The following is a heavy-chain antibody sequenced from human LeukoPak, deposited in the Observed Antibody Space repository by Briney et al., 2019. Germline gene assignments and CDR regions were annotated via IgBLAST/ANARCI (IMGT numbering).Heavy chain of an antibody. J-gene: IGHJ6*02. CDR3: GRDLHQWLEYYGMDV. V-gene: IGHV3-48*03. CDR1: GFTLSSYE. D-gene: IGHD6-19*01. CDR2: ISSSGSTI. Sequence: GGSLRLSCAASGFTLSSYEMNWVRQAPGKGLEWVSYISSSGSTIYYADSVKGRFTISRDNAKNSLYLQMNSLRAEDTAVYYCGRDLHQWLEYYGMDVWGQGTTVTVSS.